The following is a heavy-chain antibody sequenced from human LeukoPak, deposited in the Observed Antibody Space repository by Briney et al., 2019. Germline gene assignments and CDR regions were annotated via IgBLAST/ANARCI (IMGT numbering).Heavy chain of an antibody. D-gene: IGHD3-3*01. CDR2: MNPNSGNT. CDR3: ARGDRVAEYYYYYYMDV. Sequence: ASVKVSCKASGYTFTSYDINWVRQATGQGLEWMGWMNPNSGNTGYAQKFQGRVTMTRNTSISTAYMELSSLRPEDTAVYYCARGDRVAEYYYYYYMDVWGKGTTVTVSS. V-gene: IGHV1-8*01. J-gene: IGHJ6*03. CDR1: GYTFTSYD.